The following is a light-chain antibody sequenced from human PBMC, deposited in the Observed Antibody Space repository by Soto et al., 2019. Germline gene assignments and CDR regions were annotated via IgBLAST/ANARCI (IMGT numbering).Light chain of an antibody. CDR2: SNY. Sequence: QSVLTQPPSASGTPGQRVTISCSGSSSIIGGKTVNWYQQLPGTAPKLLIYSNYQRPSGVPDRFSGSKSGTSASLAISGLQSEDEADYYCAAWDASLNGYVFGTGTKVTVL. J-gene: IGLJ1*01. V-gene: IGLV1-44*01. CDR3: AAWDASLNGYV. CDR1: SSIIGGKT.